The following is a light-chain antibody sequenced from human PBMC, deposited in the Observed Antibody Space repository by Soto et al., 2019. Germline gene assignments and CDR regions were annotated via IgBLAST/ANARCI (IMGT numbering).Light chain of an antibody. CDR3: SSYTSSSTLYV. V-gene: IGLV2-14*01. J-gene: IGLJ1*01. CDR2: DVS. Sequence: QSVLTQPASVSGSPGQSITISCTGTSSDVGGYNYVSWYQQHPGKAPKLMIYDVSNRPSGLSNRFSGSKSGNTASLTISGLQAEYEADYYCSSYTSSSTLYVFGTGTKLTVL. CDR1: SSDVGGYNY.